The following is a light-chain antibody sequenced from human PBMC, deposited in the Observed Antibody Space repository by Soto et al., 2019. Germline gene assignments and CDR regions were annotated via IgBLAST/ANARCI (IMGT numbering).Light chain of an antibody. CDR2: DAS. Sequence: DIQMTQSPSTLYASVGDRVTITCRASQSISTWLAWYQQKPGKAPKVLIYDASSLESGVPSRFSGSGSGTEFTLTISSLQPDDFATYYCQQYKNYLTFGPGTKVDIK. J-gene: IGKJ3*01. V-gene: IGKV1-5*01. CDR1: QSISTW. CDR3: QQYKNYLT.